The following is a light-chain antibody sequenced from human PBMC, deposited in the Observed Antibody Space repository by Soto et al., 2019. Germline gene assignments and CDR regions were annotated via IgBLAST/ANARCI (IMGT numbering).Light chain of an antibody. CDR2: GNN. CDR3: QSYDSSLSVV. CDR1: SSNIGAGYD. Sequence: QSVLTQPPSVSGAPGQRVTISCTGSSSNIGAGYDVHWYQQLPGTAPKLLIYGNNNRPSGVPDRFSGSKSGTSASLAITGLQAEDEADYYCQSYDSSLSVVSGGGTKVTVL. J-gene: IGLJ2*01. V-gene: IGLV1-40*01.